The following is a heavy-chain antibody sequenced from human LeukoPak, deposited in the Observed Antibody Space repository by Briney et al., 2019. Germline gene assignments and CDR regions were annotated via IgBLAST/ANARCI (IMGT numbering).Heavy chain of an antibody. D-gene: IGHD3-10*01. J-gene: IGHJ4*02. CDR1: GFVLSSYA. Sequence: GGSLRLSCAASGFVLSSYAMSWVRQTPARGLEWVSSLRGDGETFYADSVKGRFTLSRDDSRNTVYLQLNNLRVEDTAVYYCARDGEYYYGSGSYDYWGQGTLVTVSS. V-gene: IGHV3-23*01. CDR3: ARDGEYYYGSGSYDY. CDR2: LRGDGET.